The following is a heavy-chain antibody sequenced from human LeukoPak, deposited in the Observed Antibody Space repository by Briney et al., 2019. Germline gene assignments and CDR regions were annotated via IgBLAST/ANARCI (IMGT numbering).Heavy chain of an antibody. D-gene: IGHD3-22*01. CDR1: GFTFSGSA. CDR2: IRSKANSYAT. Sequence: GGSLRLSCAASGFTFSGSAMHWVCQASGKGLEWVGRIRSKANSYATAYAASVKGRFTISRDDSKNTAYLQMNSLKTEDTAVYYCTSYYDSSGYNYWGQGTLVTVSS. J-gene: IGHJ4*02. V-gene: IGHV3-73*01. CDR3: TSYYDSSGYNY.